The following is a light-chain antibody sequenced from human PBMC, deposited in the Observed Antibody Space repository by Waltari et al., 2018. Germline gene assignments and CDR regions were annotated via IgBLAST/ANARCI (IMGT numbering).Light chain of an antibody. CDR3: CSYSGTYTFVV. J-gene: IGLJ2*01. CDR2: DVT. V-gene: IGLV2-11*01. CDR1: TGDAGGYHY. Sequence: QSALTQPRPVSGSSGQSVTMSCTGTTGDAGGYHYVSWYQQHAGKVPKLMIYDVTKRPSGVPDRFSGSTSVNTASLTISGLQAEEEADYYCCSYSGTYTFVVFGGGTTLTVL.